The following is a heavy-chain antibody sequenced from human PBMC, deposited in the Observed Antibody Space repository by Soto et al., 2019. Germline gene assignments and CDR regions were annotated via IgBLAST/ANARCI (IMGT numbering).Heavy chain of an antibody. J-gene: IGHJ6*02. CDR3: ACPDYSNSALYYNSGMDV. D-gene: IGHD4-4*01. Sequence: QVQLVQSGAEVKKPGSSVKVSCKASGGTFSSYAISWVRQAPGQGLEWMGGIIPIFGTANYAQKFQGRVTITADESTSTAYMELSSLRSEDTAVYYCACPDYSNSALYYNSGMDVWGQGTTVTVSS. CDR2: IIPIFGTA. CDR1: GGTFSSYA. V-gene: IGHV1-69*01.